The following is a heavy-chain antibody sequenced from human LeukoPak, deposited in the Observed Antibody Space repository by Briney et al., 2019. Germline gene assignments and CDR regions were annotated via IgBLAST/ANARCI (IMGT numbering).Heavy chain of an antibody. CDR1: GFTFSSFA. J-gene: IGHJ5*02. CDR2: ISGSGGST. V-gene: IGHV3-23*01. D-gene: IGHD6-19*01. CDR3: AKTLAVAGTGGDWFDP. Sequence: PGGSLRLSCAASGFTFSSFAMNWVRQAPGKGLEWVSTISGSGGSTYYADSVKGRFTISRDNSKNTLYLQMNSLRAEDTAVYYCAKTLAVAGTGGDWFDPWGQGTLVTVSS.